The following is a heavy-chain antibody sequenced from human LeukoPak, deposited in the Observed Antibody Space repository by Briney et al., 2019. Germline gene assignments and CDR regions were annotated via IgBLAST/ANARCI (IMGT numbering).Heavy chain of an antibody. Sequence: ADTLSLTCTLSGASIDTRNSYWGWIRHPPGRGLEWIGTIYHSGTTYYGPSLESRVSISVDASKNQFSVKLNSVSAADTAVYYCARHARRSFYGDYLGFDYWGQGILVIVSS. V-gene: IGHV4-39*01. D-gene: IGHD4-17*01. CDR3: ARHARRSFYGDYLGFDY. CDR2: IYHSGTT. CDR1: GASIDTRNSY. J-gene: IGHJ4*02.